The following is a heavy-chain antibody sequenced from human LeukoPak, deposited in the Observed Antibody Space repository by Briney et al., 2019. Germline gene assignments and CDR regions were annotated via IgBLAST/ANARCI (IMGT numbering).Heavy chain of an antibody. V-gene: IGHV4-39*07. CDR3: AREEQWLFDP. CDR1: GGSISSSSYY. CDR2: IYYSGST. J-gene: IGHJ5*02. Sequence: SETLSLTCTVSGGSISSSSYYWGWIRQPPGKGLEWIGSIYYSGSTYYNPSLKSRVTISVDTSKNQFSLKLSSVTAADTAVYYCAREEQWLFDPWGQGTLSPSPQ. D-gene: IGHD6-19*01.